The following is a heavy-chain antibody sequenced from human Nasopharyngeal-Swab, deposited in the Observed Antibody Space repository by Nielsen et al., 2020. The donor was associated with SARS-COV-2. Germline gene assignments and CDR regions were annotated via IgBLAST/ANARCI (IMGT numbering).Heavy chain of an antibody. D-gene: IGHD2/OR15-2a*01. CDR1: GFIFSNYW. CDR3: VSLRSGVIGTVGAD. CDR2: IRGDGSDP. Sequence: GGSLRLSCAGSGFIFSNYWMYWVRQAPGKGLVWVSRIRGDGSDPTYADSVKGRFTISKDNAKNTMYLQMNSLRADDTAMYFCVSLRSGVIGTVGADWGQGTLVTVSS. V-gene: IGHV3-74*01. J-gene: IGHJ4*02.